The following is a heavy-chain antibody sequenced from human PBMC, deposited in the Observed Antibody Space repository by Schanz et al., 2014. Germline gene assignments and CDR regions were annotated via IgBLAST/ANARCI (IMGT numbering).Heavy chain of an antibody. CDR3: ASLSSTSEKLRSYAMDV. D-gene: IGHD6-13*01. Sequence: EVQLVESGGGLIQPGGSLRLSCAASGFSVSSNYMTWVRRAPGMGLEWVSLIYSSGSTDYGDSVKGRFTISRDNSKNTVNRQVNSVRAEETAVYYCASLSSTSEKLRSYAMDVWGQGTTVTVSS. CDR2: IYSSGST. J-gene: IGHJ6*02. CDR1: GFSVSSNY. V-gene: IGHV3-53*01.